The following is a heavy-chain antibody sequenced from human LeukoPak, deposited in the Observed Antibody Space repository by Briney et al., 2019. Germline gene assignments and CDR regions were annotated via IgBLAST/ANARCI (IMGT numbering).Heavy chain of an antibody. CDR1: GSTFSSYA. V-gene: IGHV3-64*01. CDR2: ISSNGGST. CDR3: ARERDYYDSSGPFDY. J-gene: IGHJ4*02. Sequence: GGSLRLSCAASGSTFSSYAMHWVRQAPGKGLEYVSAISSNGGSTYYANSVKGRFTISRDNSKNTLYLQMGSLRAEDMAVYYCARERDYYDSSGPFDYWGQGTLVTVSS. D-gene: IGHD3-22*01.